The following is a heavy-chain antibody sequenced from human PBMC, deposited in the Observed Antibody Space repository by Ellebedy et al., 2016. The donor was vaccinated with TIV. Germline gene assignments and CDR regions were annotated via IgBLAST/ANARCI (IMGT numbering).Heavy chain of an antibody. D-gene: IGHD6-19*01. CDR1: GFTFSSYA. CDR3: AKDREAVAGLRGY. CDR2: ISGSGGST. Sequence: GESLKISCAASGFTFSSYARSWVRPAQGKGLEWVSAISGSGGSTYYADSVKGRLTISRDNSKNTLYLQMKSLRSEDTAVYHCAKDREAVAGLRGYWGQGTLVTVSS. J-gene: IGHJ4*02. V-gene: IGHV3-23*01.